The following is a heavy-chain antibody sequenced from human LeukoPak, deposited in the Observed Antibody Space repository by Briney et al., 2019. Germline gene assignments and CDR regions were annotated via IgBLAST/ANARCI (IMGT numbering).Heavy chain of an antibody. CDR1: GGSISGYY. CDR3: ATYSGYGDYYYMDV. Sequence: SETLSLTCTVSGGSISGYYWSWIRQPAGKGLEWIGRLYTSGSTNCNPSLRSRVTMSIDTSKNQFSLQLSSVTAADTAVYYCATYSGYGDYYYMDVWGKGTTVTVSS. CDR2: LYTSGST. V-gene: IGHV4-4*07. J-gene: IGHJ6*03. D-gene: IGHD5-12*01.